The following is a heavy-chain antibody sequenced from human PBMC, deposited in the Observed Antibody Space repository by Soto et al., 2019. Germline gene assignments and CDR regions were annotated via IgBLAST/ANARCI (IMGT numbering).Heavy chain of an antibody. CDR2: FFYGGKN. CDR3: VRRHGLTIDANY. Sequence: PSQTLSLTCTVSGGSISSSTYYCGRKRQPPGKGLEWIASFFYGGKNYYNPSLKSRVTISVDTSKNQFSLKLTSVTAADTAVYYCVRRHGLTIDANYWGQGTLVTVSS. CDR1: GGSISSSTYY. V-gene: IGHV4-39*01. J-gene: IGHJ4*02. D-gene: IGHD4-17*01.